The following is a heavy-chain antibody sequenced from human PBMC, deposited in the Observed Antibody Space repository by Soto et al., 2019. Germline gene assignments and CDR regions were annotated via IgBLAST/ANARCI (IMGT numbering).Heavy chain of an antibody. J-gene: IGHJ6*02. CDR1: GYILTGYS. CDR3: ARGYGSSPNMELRFGMDV. CDR2: IAPNSGAT. V-gene: IGHV1-2*02. Sequence: QVYLVQSGAEVRRPGASVKVSCTAFGYILTGYSLHWVRQAPGQGLEWMGWIAPNSGATNSAERFHGRVSRTRDTSISASYLELSSLRSDDTSVYYCARGYGSSPNMELRFGMDVWGQGTTISVSS. D-gene: IGHD5-18*01.